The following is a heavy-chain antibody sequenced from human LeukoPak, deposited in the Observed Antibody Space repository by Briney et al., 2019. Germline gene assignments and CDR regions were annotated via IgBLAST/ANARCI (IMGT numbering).Heavy chain of an antibody. J-gene: IGHJ2*01. CDR3: ARQPLITVTSWWYFDL. V-gene: IGHV4-39*01. CDR1: GGSISSSSYY. D-gene: IGHD4-17*01. Sequence: SETLSLTCTASGGSISSSSYYWGWIRQPPGKGLEWIGTIYYSGSIYYNPSLLSRVTISVDTSKNQVSLKLSSVTAADTAVYYCARQPLITVTSWWYFDLWGRGTLVSVSS. CDR2: IYYSGSI.